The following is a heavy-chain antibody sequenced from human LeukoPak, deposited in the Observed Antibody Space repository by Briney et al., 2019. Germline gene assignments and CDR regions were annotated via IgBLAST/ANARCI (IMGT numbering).Heavy chain of an antibody. CDR2: IYHSGST. V-gene: IGHV4-4*02. J-gene: IGHJ3*02. D-gene: IGHD2-15*01. CDR3: ARVGGVEVVAYHDAFDI. Sequence: SETLSLTCAVSGGSISSSNWWSWVRQPPGKGLEWIGEIYHSGSTNYNPSLKSRVTISVDKSKNQFSLKLSSVTAADRAVYYCARVGGVEVVAYHDAFDIWGQGTMVTVSS. CDR1: GGSISSSNW.